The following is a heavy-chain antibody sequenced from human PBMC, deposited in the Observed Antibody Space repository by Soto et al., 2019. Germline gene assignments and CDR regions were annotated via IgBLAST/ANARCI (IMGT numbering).Heavy chain of an antibody. J-gene: IGHJ3*02. Sequence: GGSLRLSCAASGFIFSTYGMRWVRQAPGKGLEWVAMTWYDESHKYYADSVKGRFTISRDNSMNTLYLQMNSLRAEDTAVYYCATEHNADGAFDIWGQGTMVTVSS. CDR3: ATEHNADGAFDI. D-gene: IGHD2-2*01. V-gene: IGHV3-33*01. CDR1: GFIFSTYG. CDR2: TWYDESHK.